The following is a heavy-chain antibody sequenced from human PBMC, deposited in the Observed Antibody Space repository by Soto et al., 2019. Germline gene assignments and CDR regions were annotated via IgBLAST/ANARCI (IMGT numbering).Heavy chain of an antibody. CDR1: GGTFSSYA. Sequence: QVQLVQSGAEVKKPGSSVKVSCKASGGTFSSYAISWVRQAPGQGLEWMGGIIPIFGTANYAQKFQGRVTITEYESTRTAYMELSSLRSDDTAVYYCATQLWFGDYGNYYGMDVWGQGTTVTVSS. D-gene: IGHD3-10*01. CDR2: IIPIFGTA. CDR3: ATQLWFGDYGNYYGMDV. V-gene: IGHV1-69*01. J-gene: IGHJ6*02.